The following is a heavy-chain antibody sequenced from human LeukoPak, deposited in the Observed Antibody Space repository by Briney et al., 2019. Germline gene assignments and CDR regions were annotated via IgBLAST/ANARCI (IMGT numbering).Heavy chain of an antibody. CDR3: TRGVGVAGDY. CDR2: VKPHSGDT. D-gene: IGHD3-3*01. J-gene: IGHJ4*02. CDR1: GYTFTSYD. V-gene: IGHV1-8*01. Sequence: GASVKVSCKTSGYTFTSYDINWVRQDTGQGLEWMGWVKPHSGDTAYAQKFQGRVTMTRDSATSTVYMELRGLRSEGSAVYYCTRGVGVAGDYWGQGTLVTVSS.